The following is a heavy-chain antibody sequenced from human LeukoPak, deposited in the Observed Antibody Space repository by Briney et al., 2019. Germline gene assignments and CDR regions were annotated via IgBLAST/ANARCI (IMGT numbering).Heavy chain of an antibody. D-gene: IGHD2-15*01. J-gene: IGHJ4*02. CDR1: GYTFTGYY. CDR2: INLNSGGT. V-gene: IGHV1-2*02. Sequence: ASLKVSCKASGYTFTGYYMHWVRQAPGQGLEWMGGINLNSGGTNYAQKFQGRVTMTRDTSISTAYMELSRLRSDDTAVYYCARGGRYCSGGSCYQDYWGQGTLVTVSS. CDR3: ARGGRYCSGGSCYQDY.